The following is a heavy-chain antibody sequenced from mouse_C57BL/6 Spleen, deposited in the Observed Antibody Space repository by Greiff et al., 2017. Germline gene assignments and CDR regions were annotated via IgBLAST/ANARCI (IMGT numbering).Heavy chain of an antibody. CDR1: GYTFTSYW. CDR2: IDPSDSET. Sequence: VQLQQPGAELVRPGSSVKLSCKASGYTFTSYWMHWVKQRPIQGLEWIGNIDPSDSETQYNQKFKDKATLTVDKSSSTAYMQLSSLTSEDAAVYYCARGLITTVVAHFDYWGQGTTLTVSS. V-gene: IGHV1-52*01. CDR3: ARGLITTVVAHFDY. J-gene: IGHJ2*01. D-gene: IGHD1-1*01.